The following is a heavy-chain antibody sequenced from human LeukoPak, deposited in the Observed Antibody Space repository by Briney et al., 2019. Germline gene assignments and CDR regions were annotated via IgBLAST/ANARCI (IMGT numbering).Heavy chain of an antibody. J-gene: IGHJ4*02. CDR2: ISYDGSNK. CDR3: ARDDTIFGVVIMSY. V-gene: IGHV3-30-3*01. D-gene: IGHD3-3*01. Sequence: GGSLRLSCAASGFTFSSYAMHWVRQAPGKGLEWVAVISYDGSNKYYADSVKGRFTISRDNSKNTLYLQMNSLRAEDTAVYYCARDDTIFGVVIMSYWGQGTLVTVSS. CDR1: GFTFSSYA.